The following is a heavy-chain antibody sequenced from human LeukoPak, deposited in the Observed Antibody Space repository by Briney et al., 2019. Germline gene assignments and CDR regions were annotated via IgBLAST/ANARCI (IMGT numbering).Heavy chain of an antibody. D-gene: IGHD4-17*01. Sequence: PGGSLRLSCAASGFTFSSYEMNWVRQAPRKGLEWVSYISSSGSTKYYADSLMGRFTLSRDNAKKSLYLQMNSLRAEDTAVYYCAREALTETTFGPYDYWGQGTLVTVSS. CDR3: AREALTETTFGPYDY. CDR1: GFTFSSYE. CDR2: ISSSGSTK. V-gene: IGHV3-48*03. J-gene: IGHJ4*02.